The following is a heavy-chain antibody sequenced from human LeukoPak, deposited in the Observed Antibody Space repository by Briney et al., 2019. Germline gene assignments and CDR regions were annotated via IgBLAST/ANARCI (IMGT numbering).Heavy chain of an antibody. CDR3: ARRRLFLAHAFDI. V-gene: IGHV4-34*01. Sequence: SETLSLTCGVYGGSFSDYYWSWIRQSPGKGLEYIGEINHSGSTNSNPSLKSRVTTSLDTSKNQLSLKLKSVTAADTAVYYCARRRLFLAHAFDIWGQGTMVTVSS. CDR2: INHSGST. D-gene: IGHD2-21*01. CDR1: GGSFSDYY. J-gene: IGHJ3*02.